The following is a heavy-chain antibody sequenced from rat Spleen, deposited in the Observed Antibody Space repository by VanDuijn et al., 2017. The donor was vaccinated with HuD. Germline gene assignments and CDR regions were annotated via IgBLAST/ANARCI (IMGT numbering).Heavy chain of an antibody. CDR3: AREDYSTTFAY. Sequence: EVQLVETGGGLVQPGRSLKLSCVASGFTFSSYWMYWIRQAPGKGLEWVSSIDTDGGRTYYPDSVKGRFTVSRDNAENTVYLQMNSLRSEDTATYYCAREDYSTTFAYWGQGTLVTVSS. CDR1: GFTFSSYW. V-gene: IGHV5-58*01. CDR2: IDTDGGRT. D-gene: IGHD1-8*01. J-gene: IGHJ3*01.